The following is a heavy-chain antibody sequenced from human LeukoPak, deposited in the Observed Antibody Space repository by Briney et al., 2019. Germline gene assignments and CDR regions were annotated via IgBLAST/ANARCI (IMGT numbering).Heavy chain of an antibody. CDR1: GFTFSIYT. Sequence: GGSLRLSCVASGFTFSIYTMSWVRQAPGKGLEWVSSITSSSSIYSADSVKGRLTISRDNAKNSLYLEMNSLRDEDTAVYYCARDLAWGAYWGQGTLVTVSS. D-gene: IGHD4/OR15-4a*01. J-gene: IGHJ4*02. CDR3: ARDLAWGAY. CDR2: ITSSSSI. V-gene: IGHV3-21*01.